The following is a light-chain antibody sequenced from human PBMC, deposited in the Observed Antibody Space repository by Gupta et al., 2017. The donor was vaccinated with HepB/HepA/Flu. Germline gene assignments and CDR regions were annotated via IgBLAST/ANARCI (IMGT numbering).Light chain of an antibody. CDR3: SSYTSSSTLVV. J-gene: IGLJ2*01. V-gene: IGLV2-14*01. CDR2: DVS. Sequence: QSALTQPASVSGSPGQSITISCTGTSSDVGGYNYVSWYQQHPGKAPKLIIYDVSNRPSGVSNRFSGSKSGKTASLTISGLQAEDEADNYGSSYTSSSTLVVFGGGTKLTV. CDR1: SSDVGGYNY.